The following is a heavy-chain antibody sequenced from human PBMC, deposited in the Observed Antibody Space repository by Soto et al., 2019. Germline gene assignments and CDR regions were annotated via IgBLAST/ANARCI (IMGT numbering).Heavy chain of an antibody. CDR3: ARVRVVAARGNYYYYFGMDV. CDR1: GGSFSGYY. J-gene: IGHJ6*02. D-gene: IGHD2-15*01. Sequence: SETLYLTCAVYGGSFSGYYWSWIRKPPGKGLEWIGEINHSGSTNYNPSLKSRVTISVDTSKNQFSLKLSSVTAADTAVYYCARVRVVAARGNYYYYFGMDVWGQGTTVT. CDR2: INHSGST. V-gene: IGHV4-34*01.